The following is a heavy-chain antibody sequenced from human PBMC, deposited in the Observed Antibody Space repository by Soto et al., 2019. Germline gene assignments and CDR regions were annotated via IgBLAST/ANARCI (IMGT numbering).Heavy chain of an antibody. CDR1: GGSISSGGYY. J-gene: IGHJ4*01. Sequence: TSETLSLTCTVSGGSISSGGYYWSWIRQPPGKGLDWIGYIYYSGNTYYNPSLKSRVTISVDTSKNQVSLKLISMTAADTAVYYCARVTPDDYGDFGFFDSWGHGTLVTVSS. V-gene: IGHV4-31*03. CDR2: IYYSGNT. CDR3: ARVTPDDYGDFGFFDS. D-gene: IGHD4-17*01.